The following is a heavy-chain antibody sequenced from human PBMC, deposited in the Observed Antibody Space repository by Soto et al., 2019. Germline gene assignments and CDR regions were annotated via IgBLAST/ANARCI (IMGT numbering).Heavy chain of an antibody. Sequence: QMHLQESGSRLVKVSQALSLTCNVSGASISSGSFSWNWIRQPPGKGLEWVGYILHSGSTTYNPPLQGRVTTSIDTSTSQFSLKLTSVTAADTAMYFCARGPHIGVSPTERAPDLWGQGTVVTVSS. CDR1: GASISSGSFS. J-gene: IGHJ3*01. CDR2: ILHSGST. CDR3: ARGPHIGVSPTERAPDL. V-gene: IGHV4-30-2*01.